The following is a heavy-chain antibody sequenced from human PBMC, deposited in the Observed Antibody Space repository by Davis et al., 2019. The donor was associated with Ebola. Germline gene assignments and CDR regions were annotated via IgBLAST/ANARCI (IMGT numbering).Heavy chain of an antibody. D-gene: IGHD5-18*01. Sequence: ASVTVSCKASGYTFTYYAMHWVRQAPGQSLEWMGWFNPGSGDTKYSRKFQGRVTITRDTSASTAYMELSSLRSEDTAVYYCARLTPMEPDYWGQGTLVTVSS. CDR2: FNPGSGDT. CDR1: GYTFTYYA. J-gene: IGHJ4*02. CDR3: ARLTPMEPDY. V-gene: IGHV1-3*01.